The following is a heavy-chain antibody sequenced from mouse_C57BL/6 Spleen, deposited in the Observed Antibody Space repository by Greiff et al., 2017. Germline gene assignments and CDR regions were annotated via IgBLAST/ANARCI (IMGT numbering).Heavy chain of an antibody. V-gene: IGHV1-54*01. CDR3: ARSSTTVVADFDY. CDR1: GYAFTNYL. D-gene: IGHD1-1*01. Sequence: VQLQHSGAELVRPGTSVKVSCKASGYAFTNYLIEWVKQRPGQGLEWIGVINPGSGGTNYNEKFKGKATLTADKSSSTAYMQLSSLTSEDSAVYVCARSSTTVVADFDYWGQGTTLTVAS. J-gene: IGHJ2*01. CDR2: INPGSGGT.